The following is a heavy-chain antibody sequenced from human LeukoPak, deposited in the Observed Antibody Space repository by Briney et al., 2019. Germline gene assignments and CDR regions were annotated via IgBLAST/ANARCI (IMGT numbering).Heavy chain of an antibody. CDR2: VYYTGST. CDR3: GRYCSATYCYTFDY. Sequence: SETLSLTCTVSGGTISSTSYYWGWIRQPPGKGLEWIVSVYYTGSTSYNLSLESRVTISIDTSKNQFSLKLSSVTTADTAVYYCGRYCSATYCYTFDYWGRGILVTVSS. V-gene: IGHV4-39*01. J-gene: IGHJ4*02. D-gene: IGHD2-2*02. CDR1: GGTISSTSYY.